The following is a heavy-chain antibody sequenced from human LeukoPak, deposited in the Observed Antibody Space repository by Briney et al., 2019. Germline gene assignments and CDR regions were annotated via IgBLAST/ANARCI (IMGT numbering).Heavy chain of an antibody. CDR1: GFTFSSYW. CDR2: IKQDGSEK. V-gene: IGHV3-7*01. Sequence: PGGSLRLSCAASGFTFSSYWMSWVRQAPGKGLELEANIKQDGSEKYYVDSVKGRFTISRDNAKNSLYLQMNSLRAEDTAVYYCARYCSGGSCYPIGYWGQGTLVTVSS. CDR3: ARYCSGGSCYPIGY. D-gene: IGHD2-15*01. J-gene: IGHJ4*02.